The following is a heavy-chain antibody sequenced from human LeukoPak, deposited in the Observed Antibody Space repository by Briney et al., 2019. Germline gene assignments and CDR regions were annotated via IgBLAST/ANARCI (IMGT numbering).Heavy chain of an antibody. CDR3: ARDFRCSGGSCYPEEDAFDI. V-gene: IGHV3-23*01. CDR1: GFTFSGSD. Sequence: GGSVTLYCAASGFTFSGSDMSWLRQAPGEGLEWVSLISYSGANSYYTDSVRGRFTISRDNSKDTLFLQMNSLRSEDTAIYYCARDFRCSGGSCYPEEDAFDIWGQGTMVTVSS. CDR2: ISYSGANS. J-gene: IGHJ3*02. D-gene: IGHD2-15*01.